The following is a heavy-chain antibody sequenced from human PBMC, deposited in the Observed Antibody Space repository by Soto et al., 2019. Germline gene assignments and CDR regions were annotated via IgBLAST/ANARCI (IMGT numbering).Heavy chain of an antibody. CDR3: ARGSLTIKNTYYYDSSGFIPGLDP. Sequence: SETLSLTCAVYGGSFSGYYWSWIRQPPGKGLEWIGEINHSGSTNYNPSLKSRVTISVDTSKNQFSLKLSSVTAADTAVYYCARGSLTIKNTYYYDSSGFIPGLDPWGQGTLVTVSS. V-gene: IGHV4-34*01. D-gene: IGHD3-22*01. CDR1: GGSFSGYY. J-gene: IGHJ5*02. CDR2: INHSGST.